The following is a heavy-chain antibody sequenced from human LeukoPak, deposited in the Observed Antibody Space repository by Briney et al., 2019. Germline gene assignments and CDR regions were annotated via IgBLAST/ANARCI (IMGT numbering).Heavy chain of an antibody. CDR2: ILPFLGQA. V-gene: IGHV1-69*06. CDR1: GGTFSTHP. J-gene: IGHJ4*02. CDR3: ARVGYDSSSYYIYN. Sequence: SVKVSCKASGGTFSTHPISWVRQAPGQGLEWMGGILPFLGQANFAQTFQDRLTITADKSTTTVYMELSSLRAADTAVYYCARVGYDSSSYYIYNWGQGTLVTVSS. D-gene: IGHD3-22*01.